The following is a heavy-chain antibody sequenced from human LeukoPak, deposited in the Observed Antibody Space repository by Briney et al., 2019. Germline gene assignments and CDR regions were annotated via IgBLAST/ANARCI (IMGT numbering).Heavy chain of an antibody. CDR3: ATYSGASSVDY. V-gene: IGHV3-23*01. CDR2: VSPAYGRT. Sequence: GGSLRLSCSASGFSFNNYAMSWIRQAPGKGLTWVSLVSPAYGRTYYADSVKGRFTISRDNSKNTLYLQMNSLRAEDTAVYYCATYSGASSVDYWGQGTLVTVSS. J-gene: IGHJ4*02. CDR1: GFSFNNYA. D-gene: IGHD1-26*01.